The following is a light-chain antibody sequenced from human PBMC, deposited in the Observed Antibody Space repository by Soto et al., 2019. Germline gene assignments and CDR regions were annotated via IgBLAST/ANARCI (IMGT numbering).Light chain of an antibody. V-gene: IGLV2-14*01. J-gene: IGLJ1*01. CDR3: CSKTSSITYV. CDR2: EVS. CDR1: SSDIGTYDY. Sequence: QSVLTQPPSASGSPGQSVTISCTGTSSDIGTYDYVSWYQHLPDKAPKLVIYEVSNRPSGVSNRFSGSKSGNTASLTISGLQADDEADYYCCSKTSSITYVFGSGTKLTVL.